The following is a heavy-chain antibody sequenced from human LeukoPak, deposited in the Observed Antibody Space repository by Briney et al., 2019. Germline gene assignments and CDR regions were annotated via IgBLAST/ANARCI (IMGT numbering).Heavy chain of an antibody. CDR1: GGSFSGYY. Sequence: KPSETLSLTCAVYGGSFSGYYWSWIRQPPGKGLEWIGEINHSGSTNYNPSLKSRVTISVDTSKNQFSLKLSSVTAADTAVYYCARAVYYDFWSGYPDMDVWGQGTTVTVSS. CDR2: INHSGST. J-gene: IGHJ6*02. D-gene: IGHD3-3*01. V-gene: IGHV4-34*01. CDR3: ARAVYYDFWSGYPDMDV.